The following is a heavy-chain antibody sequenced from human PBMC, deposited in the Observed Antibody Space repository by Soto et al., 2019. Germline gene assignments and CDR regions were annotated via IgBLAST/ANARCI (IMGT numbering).Heavy chain of an antibody. J-gene: IGHJ5*02. CDR3: ASDGSSTANWIDP. CDR2: IYHTGKT. Sequence: SETLSLTCTVSGDAIYIGGYYWTWIRQYPGKGLEWIGYIYHTGKTYYNPSLESRVTMSVDTSKNQFSLKLASVTAADTAVYYCASDGSSTANWIDPWGQGTLVTVSS. V-gene: IGHV4-31*03. D-gene: IGHD2-2*01. CDR1: GDAIYIGGYY.